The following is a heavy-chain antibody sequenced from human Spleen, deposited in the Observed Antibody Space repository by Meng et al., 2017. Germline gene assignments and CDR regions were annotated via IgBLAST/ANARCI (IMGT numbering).Heavy chain of an antibody. CDR2: ISAYNGNT. CDR1: GYNFTSYG. D-gene: IGHD3/OR15-3a*01. J-gene: IGHJ1*01. Sequence: QVQLVQSGAEVKKPGDSVKVSCKASGYNFTSYGISWVRQAPGQGLEWMGWISAYNGNTNSAQKFQDRLTMTTDTSTSTAYMELRSLRSNDTAVYYCARGTSLIGLQDWGQGTLVTVSS. CDR3: ARGTSLIGLQD. V-gene: IGHV1-18*01.